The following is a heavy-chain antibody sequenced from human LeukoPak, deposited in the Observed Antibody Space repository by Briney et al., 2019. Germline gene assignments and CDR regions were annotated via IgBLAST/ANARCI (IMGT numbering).Heavy chain of an antibody. D-gene: IGHD6-13*01. Sequence: ASVKVSCKASGYTFTSYGISWVRQAPGQGLEWMGWISAYNGNTNYAQKLQGRVTMTTDTSTSTAYMELRSLKSDDTAVYYCARAGIAXGLYYFDYWGQGTLVTVSS. CDR1: GYTFTSYG. CDR3: ARAGIAXGLYYFDY. V-gene: IGHV1-18*01. J-gene: IGHJ4*02. CDR2: ISAYNGNT.